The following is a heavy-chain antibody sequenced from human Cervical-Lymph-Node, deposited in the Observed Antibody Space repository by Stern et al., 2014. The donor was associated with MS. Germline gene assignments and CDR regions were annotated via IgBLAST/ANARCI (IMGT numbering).Heavy chain of an antibody. J-gene: IGHJ6*02. CDR2: INPSGGTT. Sequence: QVQLVQSGAEVKKPGPSVKVSCKASGYTFISYYMHWVRQATGHGLEWMGIINPSGGTTSHAQKFQGRVTMTRDTSTSTVYMELSSLRSEDTAVYYCAREVAGHRLGMMDVWGQGTTVTVSS. CDR1: GYTFISYY. D-gene: IGHD6-19*01. CDR3: AREVAGHRLGMMDV. V-gene: IGHV1-46*01.